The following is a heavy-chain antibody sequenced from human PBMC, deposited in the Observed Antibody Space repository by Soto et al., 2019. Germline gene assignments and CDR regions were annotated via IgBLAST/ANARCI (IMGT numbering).Heavy chain of an antibody. CDR2: ISYDGSNK. Sequence: GGSLRLSCAAAGFTFSSYAMHWVRQAPGKGLEWVAVISYDGSNKYYADSVKGRFTISRDNSKNTLYLQMNSLRAEDTAVYYYAREGDSSLNPYFDYWGQGTLVTVSS. D-gene: IGHD6-13*01. V-gene: IGHV3-30-3*01. CDR3: AREGDSSLNPYFDY. J-gene: IGHJ4*02. CDR1: GFTFSSYA.